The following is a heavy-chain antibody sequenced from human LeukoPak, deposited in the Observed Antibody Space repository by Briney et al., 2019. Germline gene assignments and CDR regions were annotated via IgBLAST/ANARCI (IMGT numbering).Heavy chain of an antibody. CDR2: IYYSGST. V-gene: IGHV4-39*01. CDR3: ATYIMVRGVPGAFDI. CDR1: GGSISSSSYY. Sequence: PSETLSLTCTVSGGSISSSSYYWGWIRQPPGKGLEWIGSIYYSGSTYYSPSLKSRVTISVDTSKNQFSLKLSSVTAADTAVYYCATYIMVRGVPGAFDIWGQGTMVTVSS. J-gene: IGHJ3*02. D-gene: IGHD3-10*01.